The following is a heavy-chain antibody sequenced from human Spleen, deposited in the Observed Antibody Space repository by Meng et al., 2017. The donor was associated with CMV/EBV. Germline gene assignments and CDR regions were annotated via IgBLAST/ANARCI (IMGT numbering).Heavy chain of an antibody. J-gene: IGHJ6*02. V-gene: IGHV4-38-2*02. CDR1: GYSISSGYY. CDR3: ARDTYDFWSGYSNGLDV. Sequence: GSLRLSCAVSGYSISSGYYWGWLRQPPGKGLEWIGTVYHSGSTSFNPSLKSRVTISVDTSKNQFSLKLSSVTAADTAVYYCARDTYDFWSGYSNGLDVWGQGTTVTVSS. D-gene: IGHD3-3*01. CDR2: VYHSGST.